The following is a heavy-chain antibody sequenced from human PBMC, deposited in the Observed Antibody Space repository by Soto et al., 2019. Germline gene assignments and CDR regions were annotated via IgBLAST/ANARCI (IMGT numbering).Heavy chain of an antibody. CDR3: ARTWGAEAGTGYYYGMDV. Sequence: SETLSLTCTVSGGSISSSRYYWGWIRQPPGKGLEWIGSIYYSGSTYYNPSLKSRVTISVDTSKNQFSLKLSSVTAADTAVYYCARTWGAEAGTGYYYGMDVWGQGTTVTVS. J-gene: IGHJ6*02. V-gene: IGHV4-39*01. D-gene: IGHD6-13*01. CDR1: GGSISSSRYY. CDR2: IYYSGST.